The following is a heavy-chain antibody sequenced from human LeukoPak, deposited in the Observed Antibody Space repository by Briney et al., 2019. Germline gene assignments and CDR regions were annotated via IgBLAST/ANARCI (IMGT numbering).Heavy chain of an antibody. V-gene: IGHV4-39*02. D-gene: IGHD6-13*01. Sequence: PSETLSLTCTVSGASISTSGYYLAWIRQPPGQGLEWFGSIYYSRSGSTYYSPSLKSRVTISVDTSKNLFSLQLNAVTAADTAVYYCAESDTWYGFRYWGRGTLVTVSS. J-gene: IGHJ4*02. CDR3: AESDTWYGFRY. CDR2: IYYSRSGST. CDR1: GASISTSGYY.